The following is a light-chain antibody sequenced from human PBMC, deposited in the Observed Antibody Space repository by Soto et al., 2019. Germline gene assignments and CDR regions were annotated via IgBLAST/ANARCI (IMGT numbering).Light chain of an antibody. V-gene: IGKV1-5*01. J-gene: IGKJ5*01. Sequence: DIQMTQSPSSLSASVGDRVTITCRASQGISNYLAWYQQKPGKVPELLIYDASSLESGVPSRFSGSGSGTEFTLTISSLQPDDFATYYCQQYNSYSAITFGQGTRLEIK. CDR1: QGISNY. CDR3: QQYNSYSAIT. CDR2: DAS.